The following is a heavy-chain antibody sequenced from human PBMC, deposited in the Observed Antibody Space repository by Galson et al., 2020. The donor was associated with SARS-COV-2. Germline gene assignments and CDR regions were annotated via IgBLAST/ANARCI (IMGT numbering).Heavy chain of an antibody. J-gene: IGHJ6*02. D-gene: IGHD6-19*01. Sequence: GESLNISCAASGFTFSDYYMSWIRQAPGKGLEWVSYISSSGSTIYYADSVKGRFTISRDNAKNSLYLQMNSLRAEDTAVYYCARGEIAVAGTIYYSGMDVWGQGTTVTVSS. CDR1: GFTFSDYY. CDR3: ARGEIAVAGTIYYSGMDV. V-gene: IGHV3-11*01. CDR2: ISSSGSTI.